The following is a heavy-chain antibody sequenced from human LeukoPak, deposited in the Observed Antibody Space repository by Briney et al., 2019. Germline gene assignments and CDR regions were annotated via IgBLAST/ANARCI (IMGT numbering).Heavy chain of an antibody. CDR2: ISYDGSNK. CDR1: GFTFSSYG. D-gene: IGHD6-13*01. CDR3: ASGGGSSSWLRLDY. V-gene: IGHV3-30*03. Sequence: GGSLRLSCAASGFTFSSYGMHWVRQAPGKGLEWVAVISYDGSNKYYADSVKGRFTISRDNSKNTLYLQMNSLRAEDTAVYYCASGGGSSSWLRLDYWGQGTLVTVSS. J-gene: IGHJ4*02.